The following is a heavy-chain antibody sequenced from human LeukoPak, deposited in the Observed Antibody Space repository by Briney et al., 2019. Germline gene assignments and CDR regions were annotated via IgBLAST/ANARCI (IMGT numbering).Heavy chain of an antibody. Sequence: SVKVSCKASGGSFTSSTFSWVRQAPGQGLEWMGGIIPLFGTANYAQKFQGRVTITTDEFTSTAYMELSSLRSEDTAIYYCARVFARGGEISGSYYYYWGQGTLVTVSS. CDR2: IIPLFGTA. J-gene: IGHJ4*02. V-gene: IGHV1-69*05. CDR3: ARVFARGGEISGSYYYY. D-gene: IGHD1-26*01. CDR1: GGSFTSST.